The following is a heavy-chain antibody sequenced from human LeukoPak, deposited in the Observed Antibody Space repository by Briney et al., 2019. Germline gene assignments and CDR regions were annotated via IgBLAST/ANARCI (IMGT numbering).Heavy chain of an antibody. CDR3: AIPDSYTYYFDY. D-gene: IGHD5-18*01. CDR1: GGTFSSYA. CDR2: IIPVFGTA. V-gene: IGHV1-69*13. J-gene: IGHJ4*02. Sequence: SVKVSCKASGGTFSSYAIGWVRQAPGQGLEWMGGIIPVFGTANYAQKFQGRVTTTADESTSTAYMELSSLRTEDTAVYYCAIPDSYTYYFDYWGQGTLVTVSP.